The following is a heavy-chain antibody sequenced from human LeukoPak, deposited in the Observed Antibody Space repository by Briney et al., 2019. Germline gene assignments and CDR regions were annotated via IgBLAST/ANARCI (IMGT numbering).Heavy chain of an antibody. Sequence: PSETLSLTCAVSGGSISSSNWWSWVRQPPGKGLEWIGEIYHSGSTNYNPSLKSRVTISVDKSKNQFSLKLSSVTAADTAVYYCARAQLYYYDSSGYYDYWGQGTLVTVSS. V-gene: IGHV4-4*02. D-gene: IGHD3-22*01. CDR1: GGSISSSNW. CDR3: ARAQLYYYDSSGYYDY. CDR2: IYHSGST. J-gene: IGHJ4*02.